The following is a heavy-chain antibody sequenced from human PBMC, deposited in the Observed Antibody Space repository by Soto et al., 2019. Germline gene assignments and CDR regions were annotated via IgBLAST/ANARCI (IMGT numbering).Heavy chain of an antibody. CDR3: ARHFPLPTDLQFYYYYYYGVDV. V-gene: IGHV5-10-1*01. CDR2: IDPSGSYS. CDR1: GYNFTTFW. Sequence: GASLKISCKASGYNFTTFWISWMRQVPGKGLEWMGRIDPSGSYSNYSPSFQGHITISADQSINTAYLHFSNLKASDTAVYYCARHFPLPTDLQFYYYYYYGVDVWGHGTAVTVSS. D-gene: IGHD3-3*02. J-gene: IGHJ6*02.